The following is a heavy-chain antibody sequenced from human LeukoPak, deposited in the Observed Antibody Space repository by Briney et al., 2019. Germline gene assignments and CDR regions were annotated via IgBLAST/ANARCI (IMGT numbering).Heavy chain of an antibody. D-gene: IGHD6-13*01. CDR2: ISYDGSST. CDR1: GFTFSSYG. V-gene: IGHV3-30*03. J-gene: IGHJ4*02. CDR3: ATSSYSSSWYSSN. Sequence: GGSLRLSCAASGFTFSSYGMHWVRQAPGKGLEWVAVISYDGSSTYYEDSVKGRFTISRGNSKNTLYLQMNSLRAEDTAVYYCATSSYSSSWYSSNWGQGTLVTVSS.